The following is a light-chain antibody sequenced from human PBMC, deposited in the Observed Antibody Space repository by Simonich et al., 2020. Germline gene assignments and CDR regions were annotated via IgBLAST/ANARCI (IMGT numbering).Light chain of an antibody. Sequence: SSELTQDPAVSVALGQTVRITCQGDSLRSYYASWYQQKPGQAPVLVIYGKNNRPSGIQDRFSGSSSGNTASLTSTGAQAEDEADYYCNSRDSSGNHLVFGGGTKLTVL. CDR3: NSRDSSGNHLV. V-gene: IGLV3-19*01. CDR1: SLRSYY. J-gene: IGLJ3*02. CDR2: GKN.